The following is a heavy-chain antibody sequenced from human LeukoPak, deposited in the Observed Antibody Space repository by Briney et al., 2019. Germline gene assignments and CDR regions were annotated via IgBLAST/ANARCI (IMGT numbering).Heavy chain of an antibody. J-gene: IGHJ4*02. CDR2: IYYSGTT. V-gene: IGHV4-28*01. CDR3: ARGGNYGDYDGYFDY. D-gene: IGHD4-17*01. CDR1: DYSISSTNW. Sequence: SETLSLTCAVSDYSISSTNWWGWIRQSPGKGLEWIGYIYYSGTTYYNPSLKSRVTMSVDTSKNQFSLKLSSVTAADTAVYYCARGGNYGDYDGYFDYWGQGTLVTVSS.